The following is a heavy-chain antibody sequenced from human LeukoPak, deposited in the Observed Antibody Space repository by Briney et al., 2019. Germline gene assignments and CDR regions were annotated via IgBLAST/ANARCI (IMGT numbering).Heavy chain of an antibody. CDR2: LSHDGRSK. J-gene: IGHJ4*02. V-gene: IGHV3-30*18. CDR1: GFTFSSFG. D-gene: IGHD2-2*01. CDR3: AKAGYGSSSTTTYGDH. Sequence: GGPLRLSCAASGFTFSSFGMHWVRRAPGKGLEWLAILSHDGRSKYYADSVKGRFTISRDNSKNTLYLQMNSLRVEDTAVYYCAKAGYGSSSTTTYGDHWGQGTLVTVSS.